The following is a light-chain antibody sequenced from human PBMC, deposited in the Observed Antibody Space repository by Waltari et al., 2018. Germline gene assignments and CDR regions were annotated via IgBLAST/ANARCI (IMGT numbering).Light chain of an antibody. CDR2: EVS. V-gene: IGLV2-8*01. CDR1: SRDIGGYDY. J-gene: IGLJ1*01. CDR3: SSYAGSNNIYV. Sequence: QSALTQPPSVSGSPGQSVTISCTGTSRDIGGYDYVSWYQQHPGSAPKPIIFEVSERPSGVPSRFSGSKSANTASLTVSGLQTDDEADYFCSSYAGSNNIYVFGTGTKVTV.